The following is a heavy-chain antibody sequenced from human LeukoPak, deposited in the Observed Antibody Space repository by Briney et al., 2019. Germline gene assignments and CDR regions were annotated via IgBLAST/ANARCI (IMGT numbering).Heavy chain of an antibody. J-gene: IGHJ4*02. CDR1: GFTFSSYS. D-gene: IGHD1-26*01. CDR2: ISSSSSSTI. CDR3: ARRGASSHFDY. V-gene: IGHV3-48*01. Sequence: PGGSLRLSCAASGFTFSSYSMNWVRQAPGKGLEWISYISSSSSSTIYYADSVKGRFTISSDNAKNSLYLQMNSLRAEDTAVHYCARRGASSHFDYWGQGTLVTVSS.